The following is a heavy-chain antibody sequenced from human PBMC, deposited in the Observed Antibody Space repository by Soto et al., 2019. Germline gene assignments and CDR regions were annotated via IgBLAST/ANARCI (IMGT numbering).Heavy chain of an antibody. J-gene: IGHJ6*02. V-gene: IGHV1-69*13. Sequence: SVKVSCKASGGTFSNYGISWVRQAPGRGLEWMGGIIPIFRTANYAQKFQGRVTITADESTSTAYMELSSLRSEDTAVYYCARIPDYQAERYTGLTYYGIDVWGQGTTVTVYS. D-gene: IGHD3-16*02. CDR2: IIPIFRTA. CDR1: GGTFSNYG. CDR3: ARIPDYQAERYTGLTYYGIDV.